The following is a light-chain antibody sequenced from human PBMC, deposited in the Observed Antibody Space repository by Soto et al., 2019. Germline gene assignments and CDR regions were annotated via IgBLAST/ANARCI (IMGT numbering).Light chain of an antibody. CDR1: QIVSGSY. CDR3: QQYGSSPHT. CDR2: GAS. J-gene: IGKJ4*01. Sequence: DIVMTHSPATLCVSPGERATLSCRASQIVSGSYLAWYQQKPGQAPRLLIYGASSRATGIPDRFSGSGSGTDFTLTISRLEPEDFAVYYCQQYGSSPHTFGRGTKVDIK. V-gene: IGKV3-20*01.